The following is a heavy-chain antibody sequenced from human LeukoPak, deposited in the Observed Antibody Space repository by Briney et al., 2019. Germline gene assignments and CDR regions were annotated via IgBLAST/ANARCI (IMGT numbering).Heavy chain of an antibody. D-gene: IGHD4-17*01. V-gene: IGHV3-48*04. CDR1: GFTFSSYS. CDR2: ISSSSSTI. CDR3: ASDDYGDPTRETFDS. J-gene: IGHJ4*02. Sequence: GGSLRLSCAASGFTFSSYSMNWVRQAPGKGLEWVSYISSSSSTIYYADSVKGRFTISRDNAKNSLYLQMNSLRAEDTAVYYCASDDYGDPTRETFDSWGQGTLVTVSS.